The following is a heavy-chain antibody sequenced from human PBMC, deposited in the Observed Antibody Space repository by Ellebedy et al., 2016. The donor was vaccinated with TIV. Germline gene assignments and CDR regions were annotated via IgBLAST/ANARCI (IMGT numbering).Heavy chain of an antibody. V-gene: IGHV3-74*01. D-gene: IGHD2-15*01. CDR3: TRSRTSGYSDY. CDR1: GFTFSGYW. J-gene: IGHJ4*02. Sequence: PGGSLRLSCAASGFTFSGYWMHWVRQSPGKGLVWVSRVNTDGYSTNYADSVKGRFTISRDNAKDTLYMKMNGLRAEDAAVYYCTRSRTSGYSDYWGQGTLVTVSS. CDR2: VNTDGYST.